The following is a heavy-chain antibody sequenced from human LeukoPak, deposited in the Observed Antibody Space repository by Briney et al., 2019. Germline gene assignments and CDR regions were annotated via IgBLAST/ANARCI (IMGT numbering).Heavy chain of an antibody. CDR1: GYTFTSYG. Sequence: ASVKLSCKASGYTFTSYGISWVRQAPGQGLEWMGWISAYSGNTNYAQKLQGRVTMTTDTSTSTAYMELRSLRSDDTAVYYCARDVGYCSSTSCQNNWFDPWGQGTLVTVSS. D-gene: IGHD2-2*01. V-gene: IGHV1-18*01. CDR3: ARDVGYCSSTSCQNNWFDP. J-gene: IGHJ5*02. CDR2: ISAYSGNT.